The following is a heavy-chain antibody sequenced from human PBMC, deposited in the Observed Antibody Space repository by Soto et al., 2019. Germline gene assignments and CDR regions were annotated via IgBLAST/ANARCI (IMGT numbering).Heavy chain of an antibody. D-gene: IGHD2-15*01. J-gene: IGHJ4*01. V-gene: IGHV3-23*01. CDR1: GFTFNSYT. CDR3: AKARCSGNSCYVPDY. Sequence: GGSLRISCAASGFTFNSYTMAWVRQAPGKGLEWVSSISGSGGSPSYADSVQGRFTISRDNSRNTLSLQMNSLRAEDTATYYCAKARCSGNSCYVPDYWGHGSLVTVSS. CDR2: ISGSGGSP.